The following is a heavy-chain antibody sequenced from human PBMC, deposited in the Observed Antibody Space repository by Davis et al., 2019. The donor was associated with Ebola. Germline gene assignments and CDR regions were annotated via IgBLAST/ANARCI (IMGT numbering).Heavy chain of an antibody. D-gene: IGHD3-16*01. CDR1: GYTFSNYA. Sequence: AASVKVSCKASGYTFSNYAMSWVRQAPEQGLEWLGWITTNTASPTYARGFSERFVFSLDTSVNTAFLQINNLRAEDTAIYYCARGMGELALNWGQGTLVTVSS. CDR2: ITTNTASP. J-gene: IGHJ4*02. V-gene: IGHV7-4-1*02. CDR3: ARGMGELALN.